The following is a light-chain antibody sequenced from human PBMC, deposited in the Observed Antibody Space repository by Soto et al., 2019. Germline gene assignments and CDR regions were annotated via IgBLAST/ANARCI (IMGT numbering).Light chain of an antibody. V-gene: IGKV1-5*01. Sequence: DIQMTQSPSTLSASVGDRVTITCRASQTVSTWLAWYQQKPGQAPKLLIYDASTLERGVPSRFRGSGSGTEFTLTISSLQPDDFAVYYCQQYNSYSNTFGKGTKVEI. CDR3: QQYNSYSNT. CDR2: DAS. J-gene: IGKJ1*01. CDR1: QTVSTW.